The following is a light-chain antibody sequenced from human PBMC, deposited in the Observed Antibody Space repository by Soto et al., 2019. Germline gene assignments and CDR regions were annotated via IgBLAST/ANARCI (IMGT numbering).Light chain of an antibody. CDR2: AAS. Sequence: AIQMTQSPTSLSASVGDRVTITCRASQGIRNDLGWFQQKPGKAPKSLIYAASNLHSGVPSRFSGSGSGRDFTLTISGLQPDDFATYYCLQDFRYPWTFSQGTKVEI. J-gene: IGKJ1*01. V-gene: IGKV1-6*02. CDR3: LQDFRYPWT. CDR1: QGIRND.